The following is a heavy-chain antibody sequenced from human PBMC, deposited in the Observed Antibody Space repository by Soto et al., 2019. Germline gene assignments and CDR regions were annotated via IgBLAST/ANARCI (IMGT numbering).Heavy chain of an antibody. CDR3: ARSAYGSGNYYAPHCSFAMDV. D-gene: IGHD3-10*01. J-gene: IGHJ6*02. CDR2: IRYTVNT. CDR1: GASISRYS. V-gene: IGHV4-59*01. Sequence: LCLPCSVSGASISRYSWTWIRQPPGQGLEWLGYIRYTVNTNYGPSLKTRATKSVYTTNNQLSLELTSVNTADTAVYYCARSAYGSGNYYAPHCSFAMDVWGQGTTVTVSS.